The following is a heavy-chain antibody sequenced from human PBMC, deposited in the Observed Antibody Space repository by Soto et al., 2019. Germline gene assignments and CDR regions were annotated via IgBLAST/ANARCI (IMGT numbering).Heavy chain of an antibody. CDR3: AATYYYDRSGYYSLDY. Sequence: SAEACCKGVGGAISNSAVEWVRQAHEQRLEWIGWIVVGSGNTYYAQRFQERVTITRDMSTSTAYMELSSLTSEDTAVYYCAATYYYDRSGYYSLDYWGQGTLVTVSS. CDR2: IVVGSGNT. D-gene: IGHD3-22*01. CDR1: GGAISNSA. J-gene: IGHJ4*02. V-gene: IGHV1-58*01.